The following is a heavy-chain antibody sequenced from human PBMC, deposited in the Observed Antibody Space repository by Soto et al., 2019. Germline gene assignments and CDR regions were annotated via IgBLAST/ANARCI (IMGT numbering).Heavy chain of an antibody. V-gene: IGHV3-23*01. CDR2: ISGSGGST. D-gene: IGHD6-19*01. CDR3: AKDRSSSGRSLDKYDY. J-gene: IGHJ4*02. Sequence: HPGGSLRLSCAASGFTFSSYAMSWVRQAPGKGLEWVSAISGSGGSTYYADSVKGRFTISRDNSKNTLYLQMNSLRAEDTAVYYCAKDRSSSGRSLDKYDYWGQGTLVTVSS. CDR1: GFTFSSYA.